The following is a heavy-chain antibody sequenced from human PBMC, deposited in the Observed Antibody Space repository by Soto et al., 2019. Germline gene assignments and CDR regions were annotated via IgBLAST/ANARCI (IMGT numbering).Heavy chain of an antibody. D-gene: IGHD4-4*01. V-gene: IGHV5-51*01. CDR3: ARHTFNDYSNSQTDYYGMDV. Sequence: EVQLVQSGAEVKKPGESLKISCKGSGYSFTSYWIGWVRQMPGKGLEWMGIIYPGDSDTRYSPSFQGQVTISADKSISTAYLQWSSLKASDTAMYYCARHTFNDYSNSQTDYYGMDVWGQGTTVTVSS. CDR1: GYSFTSYW. J-gene: IGHJ6*02. CDR2: IYPGDSDT.